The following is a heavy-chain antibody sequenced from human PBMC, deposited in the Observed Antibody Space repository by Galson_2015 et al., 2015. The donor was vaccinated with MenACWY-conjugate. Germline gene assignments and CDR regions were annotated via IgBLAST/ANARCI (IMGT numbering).Heavy chain of an antibody. CDR2: INPYNNHT. Sequence: SVKVSCKASGYSFTNYGINWVRQAPGQGLEWIAWINPYNNHTNYAQKVRGRVAMTTDTSTGKAYMELRSLTSDDTAIYYCARDEGGLRLSFFDFWGQGALVTVSP. D-gene: IGHD2/OR15-2a*01. J-gene: IGHJ4*02. CDR3: ARDEGGLRLSFFDF. V-gene: IGHV1-18*01. CDR1: GYSFTNYG.